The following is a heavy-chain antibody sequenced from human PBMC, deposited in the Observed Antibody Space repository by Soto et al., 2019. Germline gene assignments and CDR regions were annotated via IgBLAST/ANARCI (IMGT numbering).Heavy chain of an antibody. CDR1: GGSISNYY. Sequence: SETLSLTCTVAGGSISNYYWRWIRQPPGKGLEWIGYIYYSGSTNYNPSLKSRVTISVDTSKNQFSLKLSSVTAADTAVYYCARRYGSSFDYWGQGTLVTVSS. CDR3: ARRYGSSFDY. D-gene: IGHD6-13*01. J-gene: IGHJ4*02. V-gene: IGHV4-59*08. CDR2: IYYSGST.